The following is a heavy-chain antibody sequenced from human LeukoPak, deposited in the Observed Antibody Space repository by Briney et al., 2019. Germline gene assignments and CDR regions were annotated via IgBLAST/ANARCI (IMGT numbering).Heavy chain of an antibody. V-gene: IGHV3-23*01. J-gene: IGHJ1*01. D-gene: IGHD6-19*01. CDR3: AKAWDSSGWGSQYFQH. CDR1: VYTFSTNA. CDR2: ASGDGGNT. Sequence: PGGSLRLSCAASVYTFSTNAMHWVRQAPGKGLEWVSAASGDGGNTYYADSVKGRFTISRDNSKNTLYLQMNSLRAEDTAVYYCAKAWDSSGWGSQYFQHWGQGTLVTVSS.